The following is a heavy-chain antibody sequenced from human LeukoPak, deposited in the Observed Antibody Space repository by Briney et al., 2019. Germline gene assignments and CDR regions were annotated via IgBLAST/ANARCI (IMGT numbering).Heavy chain of an antibody. J-gene: IGHJ4*02. V-gene: IGHV3-7*02. CDR2: IKQDGGEK. CDR3: VGLGENY. D-gene: IGHD3-10*01. Sequence: QTGGSLRLSCAASGFTFRRYWMSWARQASGKGLEWVANIKQDGGEKYYVDSVKGRFTISRDNAKNSLYLQMNSLRAEDTAVYYCVGLGENYWGQGTLVTVSS. CDR1: GFTFRRYW.